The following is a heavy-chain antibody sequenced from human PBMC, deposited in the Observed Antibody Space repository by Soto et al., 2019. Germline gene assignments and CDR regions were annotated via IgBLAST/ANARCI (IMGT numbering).Heavy chain of an antibody. Sequence: ASVKVSCKASGYTFSSYAMHWVRQAPGQRLEWMGWINAGYGNTKSSQKFQDRVTISRDTSASTAYMELTSLRSEDTAVYYCARDAGDGTFDFWGQGTLVTVSS. V-gene: IGHV1-3*01. CDR3: ARDAGDGTFDF. CDR1: GYTFSSYA. D-gene: IGHD7-27*01. J-gene: IGHJ4*02. CDR2: INAGYGNT.